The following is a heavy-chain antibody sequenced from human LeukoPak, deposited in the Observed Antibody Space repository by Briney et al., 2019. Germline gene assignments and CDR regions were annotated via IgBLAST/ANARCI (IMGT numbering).Heavy chain of an antibody. CDR1: GGSISSGGYY. CDR3: ARYRGYQLLSDDSKYYFDY. D-gene: IGHD2-2*01. CDR2: IYHSGST. V-gene: IGHV4-30-2*01. Sequence: PSETLSLTCTVSGGSISSGGYYWSWIRQPPGKGLEWIGYIYHSGSTYYNPSLKSRVTISVDRSKNQFSLKLSSVTAADTAVYYCARYRGYQLLSDDSKYYFDYWGQGTLVTVSS. J-gene: IGHJ4*02.